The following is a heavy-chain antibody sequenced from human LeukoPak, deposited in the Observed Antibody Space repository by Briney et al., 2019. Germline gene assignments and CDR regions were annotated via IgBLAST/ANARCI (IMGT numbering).Heavy chain of an antibody. CDR3: ARATYDSSGYFSWFDP. Sequence: SETLSLTCTVSGGSISSSSYYWGWIRQPPGRGLEWIGSIYYSGSTYYNPSLKSRVTISVDTSKNQFSLKLSSVTAADTAVYYCARATYDSSGYFSWFDPWGQGTLVTVSS. V-gene: IGHV4-39*07. J-gene: IGHJ5*02. CDR1: GGSISSSSYY. D-gene: IGHD3-22*01. CDR2: IYYSGST.